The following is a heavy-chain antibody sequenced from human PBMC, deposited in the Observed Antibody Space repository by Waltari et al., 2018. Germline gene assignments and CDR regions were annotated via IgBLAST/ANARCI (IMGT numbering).Heavy chain of an antibody. CDR3: AKDGGNILYSSGYYFDY. J-gene: IGHJ4*02. Sequence: EVQLLESGGGLVQPGGSLRLSCAASGFTFSSYAMSWVRQAPGKGLEWVSAISGSGGSTYYADPVKGRFTISRDNSKNTLYLQMNSLRAEDTAVYYCAKDGGNILYSSGYYFDYWGQGTLVTVSS. D-gene: IGHD3-22*01. V-gene: IGHV3-23*01. CDR1: GFTFSSYA. CDR2: ISGSGGST.